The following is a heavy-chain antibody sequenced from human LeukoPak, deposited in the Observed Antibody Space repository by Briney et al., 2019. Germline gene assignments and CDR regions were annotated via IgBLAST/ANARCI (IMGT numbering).Heavy chain of an antibody. Sequence: GGSLRLSCAASGFTFSRYDMHWVRQATGKGLEWISSIGTGGNTYYICSVKGRFTVSRENAKSSLYLQMNSLRAGDTAVYYCVRGGEIGFDSWGQGTLVTVSS. CDR1: GFTFSRYD. CDR3: VRGGEIGFDS. J-gene: IGHJ5*01. D-gene: IGHD3-16*01. V-gene: IGHV3-13*04. CDR2: IGTGGNT.